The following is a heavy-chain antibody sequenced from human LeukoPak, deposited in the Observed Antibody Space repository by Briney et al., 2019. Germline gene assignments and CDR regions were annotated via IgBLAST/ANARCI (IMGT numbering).Heavy chain of an antibody. D-gene: IGHD3-22*01. CDR2: IWFDGSTK. Sequence: PGGSLRLSCPGSGFSFGNFGMHWARQPPGKGLEWVAHIWFDGSTKYYADSVVGRFTISRDNSRNTLYLEMTRLTAEDTALYYCARDRDRRQWFLHLDHWGQGTRVAVSS. J-gene: IGHJ5*02. CDR3: ARDRDRRQWFLHLDH. V-gene: IGHV3-33*01. CDR1: GFSFGNFG.